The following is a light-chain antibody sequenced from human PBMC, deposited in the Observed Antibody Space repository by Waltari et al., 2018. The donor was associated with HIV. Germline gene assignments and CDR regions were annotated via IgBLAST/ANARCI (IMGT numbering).Light chain of an antibody. V-gene: IGKV1-39*01. CDR1: QNINTY. CDR3: QQSFSAAIP. J-gene: IGKJ5*01. Sequence: DIQMTQSPSSLSASVGDTVTITCRASQNINTYLNWYQQRPGKPPNLLIYGASSLQPGVPSRFSARTSGANFTLTITRLQPEDFASYYCQQSFSAAIPLGQGTRL. CDR2: GAS.